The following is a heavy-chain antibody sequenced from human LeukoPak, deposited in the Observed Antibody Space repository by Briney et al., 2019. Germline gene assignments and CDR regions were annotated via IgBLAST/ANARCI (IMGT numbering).Heavy chain of an antibody. D-gene: IGHD3-10*01. Sequence: SQTLSLTCTVSGGSISSGSYYWSWIRQPAGKGLEWIGRIYTSESTNYNPSLKSRVTISVDTSRNQFSLKLSSVTAADTAVYYCARGLWFGDENPPYFDYWGQGILVTVSS. CDR2: IYTSEST. J-gene: IGHJ4*02. V-gene: IGHV4-61*02. CDR1: GGSISSGSYY. CDR3: ARGLWFGDENPPYFDY.